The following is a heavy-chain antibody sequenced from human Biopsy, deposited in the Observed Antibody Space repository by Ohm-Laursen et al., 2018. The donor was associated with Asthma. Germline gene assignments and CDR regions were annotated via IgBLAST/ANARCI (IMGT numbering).Heavy chain of an antibody. V-gene: IGHV3-23*01. D-gene: IGHD3-9*01. CDR3: AKDRDYDILTGPPGFDY. J-gene: IGHJ4*02. CDR2: ISGSGGST. CDR1: EFTFSSYA. Sequence: GSLRLSCAASEFTFSSYAMSWVRQAPGKGLEWVSAISGSGGSTYYADSVKGRFTISRDNSKNTLYLQMNSLRAEDTAVYYCAKDRDYDILTGPPGFDYWGQGTLVTVSS.